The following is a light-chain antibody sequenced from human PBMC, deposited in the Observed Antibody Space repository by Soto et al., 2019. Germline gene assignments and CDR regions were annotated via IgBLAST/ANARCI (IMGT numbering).Light chain of an antibody. V-gene: IGKV3-11*01. CDR1: QSVGGS. J-gene: IGKJ4*01. Sequence: EIVLTQSPAPLSLSPGDRATLSCRASQSVGGSLAWYQQKPGQAPRLVIYDTSKRATGIPARFSGSGSVTDFTLTISGLEPEDFAVYYCQHRRDWPLSFGGGTKVEIK. CDR3: QHRRDWPLS. CDR2: DTS.